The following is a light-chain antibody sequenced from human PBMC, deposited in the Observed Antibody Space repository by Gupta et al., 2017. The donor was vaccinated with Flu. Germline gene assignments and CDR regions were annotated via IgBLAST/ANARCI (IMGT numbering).Light chain of an antibody. J-gene: IGKJ1*01. CDR2: RAS. CDR1: QSVSSY. Sequence: GERATLSCRASQSVSSYLAWYQQKPGKAPRLLIYRASNRETGIPARFSGSGSGTEFTLTISSLQSEDFAVYYCQQYNSWPPTFGQGTKVEIK. CDR3: QQYNSWPPT. V-gene: IGKV3-15*01.